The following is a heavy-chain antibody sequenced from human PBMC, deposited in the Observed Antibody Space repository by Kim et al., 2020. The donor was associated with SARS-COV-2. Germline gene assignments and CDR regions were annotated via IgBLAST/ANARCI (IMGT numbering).Heavy chain of an antibody. D-gene: IGHD2-21*01. CDR2: IHHSGHT. V-gene: IGHV4-34*01. CDR3: APSLAIFAI. CDR1: GGSFTDSY. Sequence: SETLSLTCAVYGGSFTDSYWNWVRQAPGKGLEWIGEIHHSGHTNYNPSLKGRLSMSIDTSKKQFSLNLTSVTAEDTAIYYCAPSLAIFAIWGQGTLVTVSS. J-gene: IGHJ4*02.